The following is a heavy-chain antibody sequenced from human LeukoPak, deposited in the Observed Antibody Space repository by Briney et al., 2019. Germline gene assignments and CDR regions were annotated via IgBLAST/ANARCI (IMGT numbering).Heavy chain of an antibody. V-gene: IGHV1-18*01. Sequence: ASVKVSCKASGYTFTSFDITWVRQAPGQGLEWMGWISLNTGNTNHAQNFQGRVTMTTDTSTSTAYMELRSLRSDDTAVYYCARRRNFDYWGQGTLVTVSS. CDR3: ARRRNFDY. J-gene: IGHJ4*02. CDR2: ISLNTGNT. CDR1: GYTFTSFD.